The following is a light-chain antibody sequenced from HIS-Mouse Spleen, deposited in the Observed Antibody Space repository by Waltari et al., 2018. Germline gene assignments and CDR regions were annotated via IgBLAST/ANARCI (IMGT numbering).Light chain of an antibody. CDR2: RNN. J-gene: IGLJ2*01. CDR1: SSNIGSNY. Sequence: QSVLTQPPSASGTPGPRVTISCSGRSSNIGSNYVYWYQQLPGTAPKLLIYRNNQRPSGVPDRFSGSKSGTSASLAISGLRSEDEADYYCAAWDDSLSGVFGGGTKLTVL. V-gene: IGLV1-47*01. CDR3: AAWDDSLSGV.